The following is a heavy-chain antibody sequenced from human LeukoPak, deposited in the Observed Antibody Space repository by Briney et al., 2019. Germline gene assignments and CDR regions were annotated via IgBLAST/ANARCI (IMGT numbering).Heavy chain of an antibody. J-gene: IGHJ4*02. CDR3: ARHSDVIGAI. V-gene: IGHV5-51*01. CDR1: GYTFTNQW. CDR2: ICPRDSDT. Sequence: PGESLKISCNASGYTFTNQWIGWVRQQSGSGLEWMGIICPRDSDTRYSPSFQGHVTISADTSINTAYLEWSRLEASDTGIYYCARHSDVIGAIWGQGTLVTVSS. D-gene: IGHD3-10*01.